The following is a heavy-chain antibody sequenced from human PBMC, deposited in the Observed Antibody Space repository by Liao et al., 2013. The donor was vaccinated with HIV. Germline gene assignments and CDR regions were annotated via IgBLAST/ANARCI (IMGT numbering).Heavy chain of an antibody. CDR2: IYYTGNT. D-gene: IGHD3-16*01. Sequence: QLQLLESGPGLVKPSETLSLTCIISGGSITSSGSYWAWIRQPPGKGLEWFGSIYYTGNTYYNPTLQSRVTISVDTSRNQFSLRLTSVTAADTAVYYCARGFGEKTALTDFDYWGLGTLITVSS. J-gene: IGHJ4*02. V-gene: IGHV4-39*07. CDR3: ARGFGEKTALTDFDY. CDR1: GGSITSSGSY.